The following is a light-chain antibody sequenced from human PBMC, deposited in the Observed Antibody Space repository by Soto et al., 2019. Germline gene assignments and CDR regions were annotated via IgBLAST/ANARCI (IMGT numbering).Light chain of an antibody. V-gene: IGKV2-28*01. CDR3: MQALQTPWT. CDR1: QSLLHSNGYTY. Sequence: DIVMTQSPLSLPVTPGEPASISCRSSQSLLHSNGYTYLDWYLQKPGQSPLLLIYLGSNRASGVPDRFSGSGSGTDFTLKISRVEAEDVGVYYCMQALQTPWTFGQGTKVEIK. CDR2: LGS. J-gene: IGKJ1*01.